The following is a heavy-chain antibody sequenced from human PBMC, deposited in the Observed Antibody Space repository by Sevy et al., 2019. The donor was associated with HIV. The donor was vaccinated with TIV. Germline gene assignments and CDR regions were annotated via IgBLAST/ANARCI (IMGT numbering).Heavy chain of an antibody. J-gene: IGHJ4*02. CDR3: ARGIQAGVDY. V-gene: IGHV1-8*01. CDR1: GYTFNLLD. D-gene: IGHD3-10*01. CDR2: MNPNIGST. Sequence: ASVKVSCKASGYTFNLLDINWVRRAPGQGPEWIGWMNPNIGSTGYAQKFQGRVTMTRDTSISTAYMELSSLTSEDTAVYYCARGIQAGVDYWGQGTLVTVSS.